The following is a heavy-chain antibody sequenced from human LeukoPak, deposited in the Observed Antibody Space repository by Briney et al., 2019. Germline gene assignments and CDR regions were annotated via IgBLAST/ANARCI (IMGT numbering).Heavy chain of an antibody. V-gene: IGHV1-46*01. CDR1: GYTFTSYY. D-gene: IGHD6-6*01. CDR2: INPSGGST. Sequence: ASVKVSCKASGYTFTSYYMHWVRQAPGQGLEWMGIINPSGGSTSYAQKFQGRVTMTRDTSTSTVYMELSSLRSEDTAVYYCARDEQLVPERGPNDYWGQGTLVTASS. CDR3: ARDEQLVPERGPNDY. J-gene: IGHJ4*02.